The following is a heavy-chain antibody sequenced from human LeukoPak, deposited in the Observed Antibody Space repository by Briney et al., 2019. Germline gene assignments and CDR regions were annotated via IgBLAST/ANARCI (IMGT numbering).Heavy chain of an antibody. V-gene: IGHV1-18*01. J-gene: IGHJ6*02. CDR3: ARDTGTLIVVVPAWRYYYGMDV. CDR2: ISAYNGNT. CDR1: GYTFTSYG. Sequence: ASVKVSCKASGYTFTSYGISWVRQAPGQGLEWMGWISAYNGNTNYAQKLQGRVTTTTDTSTSTAYMELRSLRSDDTAVYYCARDTGTLIVVVPAWRYYYGMDVWGQGTTVTVSS. D-gene: IGHD2-2*01.